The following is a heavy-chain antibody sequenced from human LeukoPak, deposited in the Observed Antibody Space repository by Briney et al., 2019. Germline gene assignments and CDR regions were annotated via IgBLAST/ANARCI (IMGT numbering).Heavy chain of an antibody. CDR2: IYYSGST. CDR1: GGSISSYY. Sequence: SETLSLTCTVSGGSISSYYWSWIRQPPGKGLEWIGYIYYSGSTNYNPSLKSRVTISVDTSKNQFSLKLSSVTAADTAVYYCARGNPYFGGPPPAMGFDPWGQGTLVTVSS. J-gene: IGHJ5*02. D-gene: IGHD3-10*01. V-gene: IGHV4-59*01. CDR3: ARGNPYFGGPPPAMGFDP.